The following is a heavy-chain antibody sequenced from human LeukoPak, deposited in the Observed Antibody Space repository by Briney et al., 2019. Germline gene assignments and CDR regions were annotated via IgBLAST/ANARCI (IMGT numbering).Heavy chain of an antibody. Sequence: GGSLILSCAASGFTFRSYWMHWVRHAPGKGLVWVSRINSDGSSTSYADSVKGRFTIFRDNAKNTLYLQMNSLRAEDTAVYYCARDGGLLPLDYWGQGTLVTVSS. D-gene: IGHD3-22*01. CDR3: ARDGGLLPLDY. CDR1: GFTFRSYW. CDR2: INSDGSST. V-gene: IGHV3-74*01. J-gene: IGHJ4*02.